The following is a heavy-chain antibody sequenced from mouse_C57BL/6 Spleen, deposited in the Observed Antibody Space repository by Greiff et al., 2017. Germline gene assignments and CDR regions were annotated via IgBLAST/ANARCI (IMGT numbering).Heavy chain of an antibody. V-gene: IGHV1-26*01. CDR1: GYTFTDYY. CDR2: INPNNGGT. D-gene: IGHD2-1*01. J-gene: IGHJ2*01. CDR3: ARCYYGNYYCDD. Sequence: VQLQQSGPELVKPGASVKISCKASGYTFTDYYMNWVKQSHGKSLEWIGDINPNNGGTSYNQKFKGKATLTVDKSSSTAYMELRSLTSEDSAVDYGARCYYGNYYCDDWGQGTTLTVSS.